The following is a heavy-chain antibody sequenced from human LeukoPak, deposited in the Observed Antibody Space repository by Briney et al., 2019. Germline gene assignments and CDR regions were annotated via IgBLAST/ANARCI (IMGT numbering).Heavy chain of an antibody. CDR1: GFTFSNYW. Sequence: PGGSLRLSCAASGFTFSNYWMNWVRQAPGKGLEWVANIKEDESEKRYVDSVKGRFTISRDNVKNSLCLQMSSLRGEDTAGYYCASQKNKFDDIEAFDNWGQGTVVTVSP. V-gene: IGHV3-7*01. CDR3: ASQKNKFDDIEAFDN. J-gene: IGHJ3*02. CDR2: IKEDESEK. D-gene: IGHD5-12*01.